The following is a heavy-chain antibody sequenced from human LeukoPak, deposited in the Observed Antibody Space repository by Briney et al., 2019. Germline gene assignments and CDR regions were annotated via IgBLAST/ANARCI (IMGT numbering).Heavy chain of an antibody. CDR3: ARDLSPYSRSYPDAFDI. CDR2: IIPIFGTA. D-gene: IGHD6-13*01. CDR1: GGTFSSYA. J-gene: IGHJ3*02. Sequence: SVKVSCKASGGTFSSYAISWVRQAPGQGLEWMGGIIPIFGTANYAQKFQGRVTITTDESTSTAYMELSSLRSEDTAVYYCARDLSPYSRSYPDAFDIWGQGTMVTVSS. V-gene: IGHV1-69*05.